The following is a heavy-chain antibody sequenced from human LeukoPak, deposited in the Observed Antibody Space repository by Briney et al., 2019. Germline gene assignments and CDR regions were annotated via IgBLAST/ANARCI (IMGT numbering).Heavy chain of an antibody. CDR2: ISAYNGNT. CDR1: GYTFTSCG. V-gene: IGHV1-18*01. CDR3: ARDNSVGDNAWWFDP. Sequence: ASVKVSCKASGYTFTSCGISWVRQAPGQGLEWMGWISAYNGNTNYAQKLQGRVTMTTDTSTSTAYMELRSLRSEDTAIYYCARDNSVGDNAWWFDPWGQGTLVTVSS. J-gene: IGHJ5*02. D-gene: IGHD1-26*01.